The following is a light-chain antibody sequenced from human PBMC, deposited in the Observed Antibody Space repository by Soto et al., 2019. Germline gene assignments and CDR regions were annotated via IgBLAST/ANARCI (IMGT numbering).Light chain of an antibody. V-gene: IGLV2-14*01. Sequence: QSVLTQPASVSGSPGQSITISCTGTSSDVGAYNSVSWYQQEPGKAPRLLIYEVTNRPSGVSSRFSGSKSANTASLTISGLQADDEADYYCSSYTRSSNFVSGNGTKLT. CDR1: SSDVGAYNS. CDR2: EVT. J-gene: IGLJ1*01. CDR3: SSYTRSSNFV.